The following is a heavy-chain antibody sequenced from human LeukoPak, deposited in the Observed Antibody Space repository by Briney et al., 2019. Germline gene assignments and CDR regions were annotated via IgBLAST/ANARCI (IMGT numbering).Heavy chain of an antibody. CDR2: ISGSGGST. CDR1: GFTFSSYA. Sequence: PGGSLRLSCAASGFTFSSYAMSWVRQAPGKGLEWVSAISGSGGSTYYADSVKGRFTISRDNSKNTLYLQMNSLRAEDTAVYYCARDRAERDYYYGMDVWGQGTTVTVSS. J-gene: IGHJ6*02. D-gene: IGHD3-10*01. V-gene: IGHV3-23*01. CDR3: ARDRAERDYYYGMDV.